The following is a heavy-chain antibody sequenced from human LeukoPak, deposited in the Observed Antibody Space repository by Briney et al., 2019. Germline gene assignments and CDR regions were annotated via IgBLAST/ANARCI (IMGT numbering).Heavy chain of an antibody. CDR2: ISGSGGST. V-gene: IGHV3-23*01. D-gene: IGHD6-13*01. Sequence: GGSLRLSCAASGFTFSSYAMSWVRQAPGKGLEWVSAISGSGGSTYYADSVKGRFTISRDNSKNTLYLQMNSLRAEDTAVYYCARGGAWYSSRGHYFDYWGQGTLVTVSS. J-gene: IGHJ4*02. CDR1: GFTFSSYA. CDR3: ARGGAWYSSRGHYFDY.